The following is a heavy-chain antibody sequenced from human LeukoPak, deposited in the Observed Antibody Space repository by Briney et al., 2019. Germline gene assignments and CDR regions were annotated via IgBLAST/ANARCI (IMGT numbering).Heavy chain of an antibody. CDR1: GGTFSSYA. J-gene: IGHJ4*02. D-gene: IGHD4-17*01. CDR2: IIPIFGTA. Sequence: SVKVSCKASGGTFSSYAISWVRQAPGQGLEWMGGIIPIFGTANYAQKFQGRVTITADESTSTAYMELSSLRAEDTAVYYCARVHDYGDYFDYWGQGTLVTVSS. CDR3: ARVHDYGDYFDY. V-gene: IGHV1-69*13.